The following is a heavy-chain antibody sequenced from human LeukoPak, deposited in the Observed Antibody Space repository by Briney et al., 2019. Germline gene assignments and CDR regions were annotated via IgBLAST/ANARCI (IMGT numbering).Heavy chain of an antibody. CDR3: AKGEGYCSAGTCYRYFDL. D-gene: IGHD2-15*01. J-gene: IGHJ2*01. CDR1: ELTISTNV. Sequence: GGSLRLSCAASELTISTNVFTWVRQAPGKGLEWVSIIGTAGGNTYYADSVKGRFVISRDNSKNTVYLQMHSLRAEDTAVYYCAKGEGYCSAGTCYRYFDLWGRGTLVTVSS. V-gene: IGHV3-23*01. CDR2: IGTAGGNT.